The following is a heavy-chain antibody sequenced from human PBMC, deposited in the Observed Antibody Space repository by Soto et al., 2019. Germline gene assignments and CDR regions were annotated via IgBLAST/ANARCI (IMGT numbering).Heavy chain of an antibody. CDR2: IYYSGST. J-gene: IGHJ5*02. CDR3: ARDQRCGGDCRWFDP. D-gene: IGHD2-21*02. V-gene: IGHV4-61*01. CDR1: GGSVSSGSYY. Sequence: SETLSLTCTVSGGSVSSGSYYWSWIRQPPGKGLEWIGYIYYSGSTNYNPSLKSRVTISVDTSKNQFSLKLSSVTAADTAVYYCARDQRCGGDCRWFDPWGQGTLVTVYS.